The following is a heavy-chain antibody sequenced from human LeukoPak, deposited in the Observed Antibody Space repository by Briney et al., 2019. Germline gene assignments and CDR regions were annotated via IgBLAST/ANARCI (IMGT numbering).Heavy chain of an antibody. Sequence: SQTLSLTCAISGDSVSSNSVTWNWIRQSPSRGLEWLGRTNYRSTWYNDYAVSVRGRITVNPDTSKKQFSLHLNSVTPEDTAVYYCARRLTQYDCFDPWGQGILVTVSS. D-gene: IGHD2-2*01. V-gene: IGHV6-1*01. CDR3: ARRLTQYDCFDP. CDR2: TNYRSTWYN. CDR1: GDSVSSNSVT. J-gene: IGHJ5*02.